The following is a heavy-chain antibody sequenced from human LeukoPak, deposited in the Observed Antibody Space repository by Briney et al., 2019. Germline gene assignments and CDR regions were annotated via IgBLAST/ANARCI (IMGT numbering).Heavy chain of an antibody. CDR1: GFTFSSYG. D-gene: IGHD3-3*01. CDR3: AKESLYYDFWSGYTAGYYMDV. V-gene: IGHV3-33*06. J-gene: IGHJ6*03. CDR2: IWYDGSNK. Sequence: PGGSLRLSCAASGFTFSSYGMHWIRQAPGKGLECVAVIWYDGSNKYYADSVKGRFTISRDNSKNTLYLQMYSLRAEDTAVYYCAKESLYYDFWSGYTAGYYMDVWGKGTTVTVSS.